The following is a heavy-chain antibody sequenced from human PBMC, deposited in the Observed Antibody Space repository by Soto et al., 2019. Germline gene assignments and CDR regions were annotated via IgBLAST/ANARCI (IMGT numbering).Heavy chain of an antibody. CDR2: IYYSGST. CDR3: ARESVVAAPHTSNYYYGMDV. V-gene: IGHV4-30-4*01. CDR1: GGSISSGDYY. Sequence: PSETLSLTCTVSGGSISSGDYYWSWSRQPPGKGLEWIGYIYYSGSTYYNPSLKSRVTISVDTSKNQFSLKLSSVNAADTAVYYCARESVVAAPHTSNYYYGMDVCGQGTTVTVFS. D-gene: IGHD2-15*01. J-gene: IGHJ6*02.